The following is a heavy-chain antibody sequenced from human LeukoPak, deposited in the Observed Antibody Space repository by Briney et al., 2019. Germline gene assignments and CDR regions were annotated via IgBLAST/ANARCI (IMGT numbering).Heavy chain of an antibody. D-gene: IGHD6-13*01. V-gene: IGHV6-1*01. Sequence: SQTLSLTCAISGDSVSSNSAAWNWTRQSPSRGLEWLGRTYYRSKWYNGYAVSVKSRITINPDTSKNQFSLQLNSVTPEDTAVYYCAREQQLVRGRWFDPWGQGTLVTVSS. CDR3: AREQQLVRGRWFDP. CDR2: TYYRSKWYN. CDR1: GDSVSSNSAA. J-gene: IGHJ5*02.